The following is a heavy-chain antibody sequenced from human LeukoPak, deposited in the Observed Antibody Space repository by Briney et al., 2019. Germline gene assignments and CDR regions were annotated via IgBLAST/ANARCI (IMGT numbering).Heavy chain of an antibody. J-gene: IGHJ5*02. Sequence: SETLSLTCTVSGGSISSSSYYWGWIRQPPGKGLEWIGSIYYSGSTYYNPSLKSRVTISVDTSKNQFSLKLSSVTAADTAVYYCARGCPRLLWFGAANWFDPWGQGTLVTVSS. V-gene: IGHV4-39*07. CDR3: ARGCPRLLWFGAANWFDP. CDR1: GGSISSSSYY. CDR2: IYYSGST. D-gene: IGHD3-10*01.